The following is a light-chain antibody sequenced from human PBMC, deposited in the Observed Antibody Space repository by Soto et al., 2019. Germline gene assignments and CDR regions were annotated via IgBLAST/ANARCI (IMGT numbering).Light chain of an antibody. Sequence: QSALTRPASVSGSPGQSITISCTGTSSDVGGYNFVSWYQQHPGKAPKLMIYDVTNRPSGVSNRFSGSKSGNTASLTISGLQAEDEADYYCRSYTTTSTLVFGTGTKLTVL. J-gene: IGLJ1*01. CDR1: SSDVGGYNF. CDR2: DVT. CDR3: RSYTTTSTLV. V-gene: IGLV2-14*03.